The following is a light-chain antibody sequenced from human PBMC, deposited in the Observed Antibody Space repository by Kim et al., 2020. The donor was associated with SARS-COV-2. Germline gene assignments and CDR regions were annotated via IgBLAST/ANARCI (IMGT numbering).Light chain of an antibody. Sequence: GQRVTISCSGRTSNIGSYPVSWYQQVPGTSPKLLIYGDSERPSRVPDRFSGSKSGTSASLVISGLQSGDEADYFCAAWDDSVYGRMFGGGTQLTVL. J-gene: IGLJ3*02. CDR3: AAWDDSVYGRM. CDR2: GDS. CDR1: TSNIGSYP. V-gene: IGLV1-44*01.